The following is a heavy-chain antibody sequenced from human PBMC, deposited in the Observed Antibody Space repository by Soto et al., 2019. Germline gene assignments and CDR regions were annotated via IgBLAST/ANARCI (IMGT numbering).Heavy chain of an antibody. D-gene: IGHD3-22*01. V-gene: IGHV3-23*01. CDR3: VKDAPGSGWLSDY. CDR1: GFTFSIYA. Sequence: GGSLRLSCAASGFTFSIYAMTWVRQAPGKGLEWVSTIGGSGGDTSYADFVRGQFTISRDNSRNTLYLQMNSLRAEDTAVYYCVKDAPGSGWLSDYWGRGTLVTVSS. CDR2: IGGSGGDT. J-gene: IGHJ4*02.